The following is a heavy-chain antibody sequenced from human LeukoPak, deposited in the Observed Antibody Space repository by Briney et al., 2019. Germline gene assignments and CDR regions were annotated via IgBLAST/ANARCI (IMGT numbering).Heavy chain of an antibody. CDR2: LSGDGSTT. J-gene: IGHJ4*02. V-gene: IGHV3-74*01. CDR3: ARGIASSRSVAIDL. Sequence: PGGSLRLSCAASEFPFSSHWMDWVRQAPGKGLVWVARLSGDGSTTRHADSVKGRFTISRDNAKSTLYLQMDSLRVEDTALYYCARGIASSRSVAIDLWGRGTLVVVSS. CDR1: EFPFSSHW. D-gene: IGHD6-13*01.